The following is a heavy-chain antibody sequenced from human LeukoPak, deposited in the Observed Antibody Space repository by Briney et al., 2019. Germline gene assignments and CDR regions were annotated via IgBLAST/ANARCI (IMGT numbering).Heavy chain of an antibody. Sequence: PSETLSLTCTVSGYSISSGYYWGWIRQPPGKGLEWIGSIYHSGSTYYNPSLKSRVTISVDTSKNQFSLKLSSVTAADTAVYYCARTRGYSGYPPDYWGQGTLVTVSS. CDR2: IYHSGST. V-gene: IGHV4-38-2*02. D-gene: IGHD5-12*01. CDR1: GYSISSGYY. J-gene: IGHJ4*02. CDR3: ARTRGYSGYPPDY.